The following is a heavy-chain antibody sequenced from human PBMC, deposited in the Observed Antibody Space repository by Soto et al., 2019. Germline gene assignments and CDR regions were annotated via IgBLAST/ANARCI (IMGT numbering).Heavy chain of an antibody. CDR1: GFTFTRYS. J-gene: IGHJ5*02. CDR2: INSDGSST. CDR3: ARGATRELRSRHNWFDP. V-gene: IGHV3-74*03. D-gene: IGHD1-7*01. Sequence: PVESLKISCSASGFTFTRYSMNWVREAPGKGLVWVSRINSDGSSTTYADSVEGRFTISRDNAKNTLYLQMNSLRAEDTAVYYCARGATRELRSRHNWFDPWGQGIQVTVSS.